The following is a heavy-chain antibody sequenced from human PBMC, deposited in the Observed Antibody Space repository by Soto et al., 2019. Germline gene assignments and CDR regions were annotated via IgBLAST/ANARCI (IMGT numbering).Heavy chain of an antibody. CDR1: GHTFTNFG. V-gene: IGHV1-18*01. CDR2: ISAYTDDP. Sequence: QGQLVQSGAEVKKPGASGKVSCTASGHTFTNFGVTWVRQAPGQGLEWMGWISAYTDDPNYAQKFQGRATMTIDTSTSTAYLDLRSLTSDDTAVYYCARVIPGAEAWFDPWGQGTLVTVSS. D-gene: IGHD2-2*01. CDR3: ARVIPGAEAWFDP. J-gene: IGHJ5*02.